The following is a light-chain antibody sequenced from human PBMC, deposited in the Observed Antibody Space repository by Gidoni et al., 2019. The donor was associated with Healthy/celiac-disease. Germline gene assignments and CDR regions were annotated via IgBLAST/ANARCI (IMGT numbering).Light chain of an antibody. V-gene: IGKV3-11*01. J-gene: IGKJ3*01. CDR1: QSVSSY. CDR2: DAS. Sequence: EIVLTQSPATLSLSPGERATLSCRASQSVSSYLAWYQQKPGQAPRLRIYDASNRATGIPARCSGSGSGTDFTLTISSLEPEDFAVYYCQQRSNWLFTFGPGTKVDIK. CDR3: QQRSNWLFT.